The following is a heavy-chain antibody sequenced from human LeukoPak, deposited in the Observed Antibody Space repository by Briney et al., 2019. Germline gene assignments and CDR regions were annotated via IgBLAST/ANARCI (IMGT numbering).Heavy chain of an antibody. CDR2: IYYSGST. CDR1: GGSISSYY. CDR3: ARINFQFYYMDV. D-gene: IGHD2/OR15-2a*01. Sequence: SETLSLTCTVSGGSISSYYWSWIRQPPGKGLEWIGYIYYSGSTNYSPSLKSRVTISVDRPKNQVSLKLIAMTAADTAVYYCARINFQFYYMDVWGKGTTVTVSS. V-gene: IGHV4-59*12. J-gene: IGHJ6*03.